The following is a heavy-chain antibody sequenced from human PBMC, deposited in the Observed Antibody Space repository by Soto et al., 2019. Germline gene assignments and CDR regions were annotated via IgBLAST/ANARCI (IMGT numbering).Heavy chain of an antibody. V-gene: IGHV4-34*01. CDR2: INHSGST. Sequence: SETLSLTCAVYGGSFSGYYWSWIRQPPGKGLEWIGEINHSGSTNYNPSLKSRVTISVDTSKNQFSLKLSSVTAADTAVYYCARGESASKGDSVVVVAATNPPTLRGQGTLVTVSS. J-gene: IGHJ4*02. CDR3: ARGESASKGDSVVVVAATNPPTL. CDR1: GGSFSGYY. D-gene: IGHD2-15*01.